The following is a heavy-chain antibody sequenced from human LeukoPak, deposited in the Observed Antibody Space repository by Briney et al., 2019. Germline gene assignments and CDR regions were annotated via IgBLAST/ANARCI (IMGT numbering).Heavy chain of an antibody. CDR3: ARDRPNYHEPNGHYYNRDGDH. D-gene: IGHD1-14*01. CDR1: GFTFQIYA. CDR2: MCGTAGCT. J-gene: IGHJ5*02. V-gene: IGHV3-23*01. Sequence: GGSLRLSCAASGFTFQIYAMSLVRLAPGKGLQWVASMCGTAGCTFYTDSVKGRFTISRDNSKDTLYLQMNDLRADDTAIYYCARDRPNYHEPNGHYYNRDGDHWGQGALVTVSS.